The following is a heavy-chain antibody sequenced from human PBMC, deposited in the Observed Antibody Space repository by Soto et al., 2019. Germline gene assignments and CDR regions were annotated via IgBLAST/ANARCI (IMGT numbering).Heavy chain of an antibody. Sequence: EVQVVESGGGLVQPGGSLRLSCAASGFTLSTYWMSWVRQAPGKGLEWVANIKQDGSEKYYVDSVKGRFTISRDNAKNSVFLQMNSLRAEDTAIYYCAREGSPPLAVFDYWGQGALVTVSS. D-gene: IGHD1-26*01. CDR1: GFTLSTYW. CDR2: IKQDGSEK. CDR3: AREGSPPLAVFDY. J-gene: IGHJ4*02. V-gene: IGHV3-7*03.